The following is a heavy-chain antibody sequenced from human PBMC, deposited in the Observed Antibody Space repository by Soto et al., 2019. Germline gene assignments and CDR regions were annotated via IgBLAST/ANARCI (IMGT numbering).Heavy chain of an antibody. J-gene: IGHJ1*01. Sequence: GGSLRLSCAASGFTFSSYAMSWVRQAPGKGLEWVSAISGSGGSTYYADSVKGRFTISRDNSKNTLYLQMNSLRAEDTAVYYCAKDPYSGYGLGYFQHWGQGTLVTVSS. CDR2: ISGSGGST. V-gene: IGHV3-23*01. CDR3: AKDPYSGYGLGYFQH. CDR1: GFTFSSYA. D-gene: IGHD5-12*01.